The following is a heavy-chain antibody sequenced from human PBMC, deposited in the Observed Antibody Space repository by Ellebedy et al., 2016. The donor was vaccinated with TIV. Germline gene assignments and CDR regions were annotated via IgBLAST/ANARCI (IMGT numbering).Heavy chain of an antibody. Sequence: GESLKISXAASGFTFSSYAMHWVRQAPGKGLEWVAVISYDGSNKYYADSVKGRFTISRDNSKNTLYLQMNSLRAEDTAVYYCARDAEVVYEDYYFDYWGQGTLVTVSS. CDR3: ARDAEVVYEDYYFDY. CDR1: GFTFSSYA. J-gene: IGHJ4*02. V-gene: IGHV3-30-3*01. CDR2: ISYDGSNK. D-gene: IGHD2-8*02.